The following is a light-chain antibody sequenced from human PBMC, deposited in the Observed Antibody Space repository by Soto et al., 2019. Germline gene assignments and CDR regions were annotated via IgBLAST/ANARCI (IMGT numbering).Light chain of an antibody. CDR2: EVS. CDR1: SSDGGGYND. CDR3: SSYTSSSTPYV. Sequence: QSVLTQPASVSGSPGQSITISCTGTSSDGGGYNDVSWYQQHPGKAPKLMIYEVSNRPSGVSNRFSGSKSGNTASLTTSGHQAEDETDYDCSSYTSSSTPYVFGTGTKVTVL. V-gene: IGLV2-14*01. J-gene: IGLJ1*01.